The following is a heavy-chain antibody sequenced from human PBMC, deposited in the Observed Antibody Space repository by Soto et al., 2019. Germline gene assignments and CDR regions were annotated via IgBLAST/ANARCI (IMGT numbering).Heavy chain of an antibody. V-gene: IGHV1-18*04. J-gene: IGHJ4*02. Sequence: QVQLVQSGAEVKKPGASVKVSCKASGYTFTGIGFSWVRQAPGQGLEWMGWISGYNDNTDYAQKFQGRVTMTKDTSPSTAYMELRSLRSDGTAVYYCARAASSAVSIFDYWGQGTLVTVSS. CDR1: GYTFTGIG. CDR3: ARAASSAVSIFDY. D-gene: IGHD4-17*01. CDR2: ISGYNDNT.